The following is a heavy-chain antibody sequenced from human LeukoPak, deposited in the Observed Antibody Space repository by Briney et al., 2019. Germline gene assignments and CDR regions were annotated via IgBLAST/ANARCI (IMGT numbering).Heavy chain of an antibody. CDR1: GFIFRGFQ. V-gene: IGHV3-48*03. CDR2: ISSSGSTI. CDR3: ARELIGTVTSGF. Sequence: GGSLRLSCAASGFIFRGFQMNWFRQAPGKGLEWVSFISSSGSTIYYADSVKGRFTISRDNAKNSLSLQMNSLRAEDTAVYYCARELIGTVTSGFWGQGTLVTVSS. D-gene: IGHD4-17*01. J-gene: IGHJ4*02.